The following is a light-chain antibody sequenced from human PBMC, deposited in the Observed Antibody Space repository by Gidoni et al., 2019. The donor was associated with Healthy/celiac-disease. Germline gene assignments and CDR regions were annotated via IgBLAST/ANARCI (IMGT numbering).Light chain of an antibody. Sequence: DIVMTLSPDSLPVSLGERATITCKSSQSVLYSSNNKNYLAWYQQKPGQPPKLLIYWASTRESGVPDRFSGSGSGTDFTLTSSSMQAEDVAVYYCQQYYSTPLTFGPGTKVDIK. CDR1: QSVLYSSNNKNY. V-gene: IGKV4-1*01. CDR2: WAS. J-gene: IGKJ3*01. CDR3: QQYYSTPLT.